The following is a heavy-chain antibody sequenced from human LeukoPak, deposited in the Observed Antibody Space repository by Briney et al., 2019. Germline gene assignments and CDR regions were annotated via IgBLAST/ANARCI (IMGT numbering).Heavy chain of an antibody. CDR3: ARGLYYYDSSGYYVS. V-gene: IGHV3-48*03. CDR2: ISSSGSTI. J-gene: IGHJ5*02. Sequence: GGSLRLSCAASGFTFSTFWMNWVRQAPGKGLEWVSYISSSGSTIYYADSVKGRFTISRDNAKNSLYLQMNSLRAEDTAVYYCARGLYYYDSSGYYVSWGQGTLVTVSS. D-gene: IGHD3-22*01. CDR1: GFTFSTFW.